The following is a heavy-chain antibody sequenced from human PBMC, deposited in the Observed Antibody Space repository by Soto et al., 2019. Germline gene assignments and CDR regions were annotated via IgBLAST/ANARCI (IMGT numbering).Heavy chain of an antibody. CDR2: INPNSGGT. V-gene: IGHV1-2*02. Sequence: ASVKVSCKASGYTFTDYYMHWVRQAPGQGLEWMGWINPNSGGTNYAQKFQGRVTMTRVTSISTAYMELSSLRSDDTALYYCAKDPNIVVVPAATGGMDVWGQGTTVTVSS. D-gene: IGHD2-2*01. CDR1: GYTFTDYY. CDR3: AKDPNIVVVPAATGGMDV. J-gene: IGHJ6*02.